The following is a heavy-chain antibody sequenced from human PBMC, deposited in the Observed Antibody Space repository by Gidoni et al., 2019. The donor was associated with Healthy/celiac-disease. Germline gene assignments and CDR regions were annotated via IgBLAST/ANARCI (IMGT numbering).Heavy chain of an antibody. J-gene: IGHJ5*02. Sequence: EVQLVESGGGLVKPGRSLRLSCTASGFTLGDYAMSWFRQAPGKGLEWVGFIRSKAYVGTTEYAASVKGRFTISRDDSKSIAYLQMNSLKTEDTAVYYCTRGRIQLWENWFDPWGQGTLVTVSS. CDR2: IRSKAYVGTT. CDR3: TRGRIQLWENWFDP. V-gene: IGHV3-49*05. D-gene: IGHD5-18*01. CDR1: GFTLGDYA.